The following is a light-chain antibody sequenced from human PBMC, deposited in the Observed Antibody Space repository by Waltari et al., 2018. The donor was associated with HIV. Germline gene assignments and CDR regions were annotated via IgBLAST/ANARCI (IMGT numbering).Light chain of an antibody. CDR1: QSISAK. CDR2: EAA. CDR3: QQYDSGPRGIT. Sequence: EIVMTQSPPTLSVSPGQRVTLSCRASQSISAKVAWYQQRPGQAPRLLIYEAATRPTGIPARFSGSGSGTEFTLTISSLQSEDFAAYFCQQYDSGPRGITFGQGTMLEIE. J-gene: IGKJ2*01. V-gene: IGKV3-15*01.